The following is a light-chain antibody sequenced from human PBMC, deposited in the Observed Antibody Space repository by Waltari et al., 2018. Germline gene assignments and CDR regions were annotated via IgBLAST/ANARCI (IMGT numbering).Light chain of an antibody. Sequence: SCRASQSFTTSLAWYQQKPGQAPRLLSFDASDRATGVPARFSGSGSGTDFTLTISSLEPEDFAVYFCHQRTSWPLTFGGGTQVEFK. V-gene: IGKV3-11*01. CDR3: HQRTSWPLT. CDR1: QSFTTS. CDR2: DAS. J-gene: IGKJ4*01.